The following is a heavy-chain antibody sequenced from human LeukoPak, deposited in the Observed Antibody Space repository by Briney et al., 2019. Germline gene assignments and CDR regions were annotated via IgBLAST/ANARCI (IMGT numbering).Heavy chain of an antibody. CDR1: GFTFSDYY. CDR3: AREFEYYYGSGTDY. D-gene: IGHD3-10*01. CDR2: ISRSSSYT. Sequence: GGSLRLSCAASGFTFSDYYMSWIRQAPGKGLEWVSYISRSSSYTNYADSVKGRFTISRDNAKNSLYLQMNSLRAEDTAVYYCAREFEYYYGSGTDYWGQGTLVTVSS. V-gene: IGHV3-11*05. J-gene: IGHJ4*02.